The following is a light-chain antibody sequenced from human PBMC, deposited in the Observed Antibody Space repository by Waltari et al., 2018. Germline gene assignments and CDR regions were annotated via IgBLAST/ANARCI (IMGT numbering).Light chain of an antibody. CDR1: FLAEKS. V-gene: IGLV3-27*01. CDR2: KDT. Sequence: YDLAQPFSVSVSPGQTATITCSGDFLAEKSVRWFQQRPGQAPTLILYKDTERPSGIPERFSGSSSGSTVTLTIRGALLEDEADYHCHAAADNNWFFGGGTKLTVL. CDR3: HAAADNNWF. J-gene: IGLJ2*01.